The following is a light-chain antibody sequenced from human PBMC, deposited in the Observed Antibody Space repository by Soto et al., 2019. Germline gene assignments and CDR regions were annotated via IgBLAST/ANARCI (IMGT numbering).Light chain of an antibody. CDR3: HQYYYTSWT. Sequence: DIVMIQSPASLAVSLGERATINCKYSQNILYSPTNRNYLAWYQQKPGQPTKLLIYWASTLASGVPDRFSGSGSGTDCTLTISSLQAEDVAVYYFHQYYYTSWTFGQGTKVEIK. J-gene: IGKJ1*01. V-gene: IGKV4-1*01. CDR2: WAS. CDR1: QNILYSPTNRNY.